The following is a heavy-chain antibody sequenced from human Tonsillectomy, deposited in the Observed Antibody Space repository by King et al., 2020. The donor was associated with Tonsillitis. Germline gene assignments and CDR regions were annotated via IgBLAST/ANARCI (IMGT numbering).Heavy chain of an antibody. CDR1: GYSISSGYY. CDR3: ASPGY. CDR2: IYHTGST. Sequence: QLQESGPGLVKPSETLSLTCAVSGYSISSGYYWCWIRQPPGKGLEWIGNIYHTGSTFYNPSLKSRVTISVDTSNNQFSLNLTSVTAADTAVYYCASPGYWGQGTLVTVSS. J-gene: IGHJ4*02. V-gene: IGHV4-38-2*01.